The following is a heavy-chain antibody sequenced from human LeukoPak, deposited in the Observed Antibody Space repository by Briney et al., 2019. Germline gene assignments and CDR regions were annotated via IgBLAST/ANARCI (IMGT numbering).Heavy chain of an antibody. CDR3: ARDDYGGKLDI. CDR1: GFTFSNYD. J-gene: IGHJ3*02. V-gene: IGHV3-33*01. Sequence: GGSLRLSCAASGFTFSNYDMHWVRQAPGKGLEWVAVIWYDGSNKYYADSVRGRFTISRDNSKNTLYLQMNSLRAEDTAVYYCARDDYGGKLDIWGQGTVVTVSS. D-gene: IGHD4-23*01. CDR2: IWYDGSNK.